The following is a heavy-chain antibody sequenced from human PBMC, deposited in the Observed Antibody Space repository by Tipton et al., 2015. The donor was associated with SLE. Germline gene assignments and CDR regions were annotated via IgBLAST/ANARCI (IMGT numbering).Heavy chain of an antibody. J-gene: IGHJ4*02. Sequence: TLSLTCTVSGDTIDGNTYFWDWIRQPPGKGLMLIGSISYSGATSYNPSLKSRVTISVDTSKNHFSLSLISVTAADTAVYYCARLTPWGYDCWGPGMLVTVSS. CDR3: ARLTPWGYDC. V-gene: IGHV4-39*07. CDR2: ISYSGAT. CDR1: GDTIDGNTYF. D-gene: IGHD7-27*01.